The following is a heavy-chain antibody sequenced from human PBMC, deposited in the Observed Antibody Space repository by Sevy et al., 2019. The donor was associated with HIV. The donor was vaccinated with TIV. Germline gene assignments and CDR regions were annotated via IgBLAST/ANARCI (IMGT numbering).Heavy chain of an antibody. CDR3: AREGCTQPHDY. Sequence: GGSLRLSCVASAFTFAKYSMSWVRQAPGKGLEWVSTFSFGCGRINYADSVKGRFTISRDDSKNTLFLQMNSLRAEDTATYFCAREGCTQPHDYWGQGTLVTVSS. D-gene: IGHD2-8*01. J-gene: IGHJ4*02. V-gene: IGHV3-23*01. CDR2: FSFGCGRI. CDR1: AFTFAKYS.